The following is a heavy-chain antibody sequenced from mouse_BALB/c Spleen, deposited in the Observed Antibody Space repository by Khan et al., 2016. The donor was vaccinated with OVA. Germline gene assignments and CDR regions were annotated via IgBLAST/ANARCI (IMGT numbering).Heavy chain of an antibody. CDR3: AKYTPDYYSMDY. V-gene: IGHV2-3*01. CDR1: GFSLNSYG. CDR2: IWGDGST. J-gene: IGHJ4*01. Sequence: QVQLKESGPGLVAPSQSLSITCTVSGFSLNSYGVNWVRQPPGKGLEWLGVIWGDGSTNYHSALKSRLIISKDDSTSQVFLKLNSMETDDTATYYCAKYTPDYYSMDYWGQGTSVTVSS.